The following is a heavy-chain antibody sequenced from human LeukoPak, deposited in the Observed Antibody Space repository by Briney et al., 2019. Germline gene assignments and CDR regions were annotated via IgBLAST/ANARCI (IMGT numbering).Heavy chain of an antibody. V-gene: IGHV3-20*04. CDR1: GFIFSSSG. J-gene: IGHJ5*02. CDR2: INWNGGST. D-gene: IGHD2/OR15-2a*01. Sequence: SGGSLRLSCAASGFIFSSSGMSWVRQAPGKGLEWVSAINWNGGSTGYADSVKGRFTISRDNAKNSLYLQTNSLRAEDTAVYYCARDNINWFDPWGQGTLVTVSS. CDR3: ARDNINWFDP.